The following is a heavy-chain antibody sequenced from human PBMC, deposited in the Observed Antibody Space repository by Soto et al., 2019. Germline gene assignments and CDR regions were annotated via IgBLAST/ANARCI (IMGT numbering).Heavy chain of an antibody. J-gene: IGHJ4*02. CDR1: GSTFAHQA. D-gene: IGHD1-26*01. V-gene: IGHV3-23*01. Sequence: EVQLLESGGGLVQPGGSLRLSCAASGSTFAHQAMSWVRQAPGTGLEWVSAVSGSGGGTYYADSVKGRFTISRDNSKNTLSLQMTSLRVEDTAVYYCVREGGDSSSLVDNYFDYWGQGALVTVSS. CDR3: VREGGDSSSLVDNYFDY. CDR2: VSGSGGGT.